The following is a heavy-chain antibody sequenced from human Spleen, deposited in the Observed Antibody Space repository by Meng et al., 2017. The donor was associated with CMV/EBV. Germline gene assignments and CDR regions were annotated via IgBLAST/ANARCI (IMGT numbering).Heavy chain of an antibody. CDR1: GLDFRTYG. D-gene: IGHD5-12*01. J-gene: IGHJ4*02. V-gene: IGHV3-48*04. CDR2: INSGSNNI. Sequence: GGSLRLSCVTSGLDFRTYGMNWVRQAPGKGLEWVSHINSGSNNIGYADSVKGRFTISRDIAGNSLYLQMNSLRVEDTGVYYCATDLDGGYDFDYWGQGTLVTVSS. CDR3: ATDLDGGYDFDY.